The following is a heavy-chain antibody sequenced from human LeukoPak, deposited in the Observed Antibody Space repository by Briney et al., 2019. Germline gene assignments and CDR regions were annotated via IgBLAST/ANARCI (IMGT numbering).Heavy chain of an antibody. D-gene: IGHD2-15*01. V-gene: IGHV3-23*01. CDR3: AKGTLGYCSGGSCYSGY. Sequence: AGGSLRLSCAASGFTFSSYAMIWVRQAPGKGLEWVSVISAGGGSTDFADSVKGRFTVSRDNSKNTLYLQMSSLRAEDTAVYYCAKGTLGYCSGGSCYSGYWGQGTLVTASS. CDR2: ISAGGGST. CDR1: GFTFSSYA. J-gene: IGHJ4*02.